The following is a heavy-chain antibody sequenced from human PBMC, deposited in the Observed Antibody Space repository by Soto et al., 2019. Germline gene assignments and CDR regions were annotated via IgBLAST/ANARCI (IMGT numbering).Heavy chain of an antibody. Sequence: QVQLQESGPGLVKPSQTLSLTCTVSGCSISTGCYYWNWIRQHPGKGLEWIGYNYYSGCTYYNPSLKSRVTISVDTSKNQACLQLSSVPAADTPVYYGAREPLTWGQGPMVTVSS. CDR1: GCSISTGCYY. CDR3: AREPLT. V-gene: IGHV4-31*03. CDR2: NYYSGCT. J-gene: IGHJ1*01.